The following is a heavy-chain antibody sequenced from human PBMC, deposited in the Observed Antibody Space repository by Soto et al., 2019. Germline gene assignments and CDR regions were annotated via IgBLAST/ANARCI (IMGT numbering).Heavy chain of an antibody. V-gene: IGHV5-51*01. CDR2: IYPGDSDT. D-gene: IGHD3-10*01. CDR3: APAGGGGSDY. J-gene: IGHJ4*02. Sequence: EVQLVQSGAEVKKPGESLKISXKXXXXXXXSYWIGWVRXMPGKGLEWMGIIYPGDSDTRYSPSFQGQVTISADKSISPAYRQWGSLKASDPAMYYCAPAGGGGSDYWGQGTLVTVSS. CDR1: XXXXXSYW.